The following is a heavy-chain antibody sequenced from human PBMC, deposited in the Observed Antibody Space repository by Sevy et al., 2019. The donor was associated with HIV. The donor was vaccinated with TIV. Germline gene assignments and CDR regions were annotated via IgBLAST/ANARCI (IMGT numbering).Heavy chain of an antibody. CDR1: GDSVSSDRAT. CDR2: TYYSSKWYN. J-gene: IGHJ5*02. V-gene: IGHV6-1*01. Sequence: KQSQTLSLTCAISGDSVSSDRATWNWIRQSPSRGLEWLGRTYYSSKWYNDYAVFVKGRISINPDTSKNQFSLQLNSVTAEDSAVYYCARTTATTDTWGQGTLVTVSS. CDR3: ARTTATTDT. D-gene: IGHD1-7*01.